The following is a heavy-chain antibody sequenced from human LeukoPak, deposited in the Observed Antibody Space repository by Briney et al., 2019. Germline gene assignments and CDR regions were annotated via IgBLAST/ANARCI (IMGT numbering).Heavy chain of an antibody. CDR1: GFTFSSYG. D-gene: IGHD3-10*01. CDR3: AKDPPLRGVIHYYFDY. Sequence: PGGSLRLSCAASGFTFSSYGMHWVRQAPGKGLEWVAFIRYDGSNKYYADSVKGRFTISRDNSKNTLYLQMNSLRAEDTAVYYCAKDPPLRGVIHYYFDYWGQGTLVTVSS. CDR2: IRYDGSNK. V-gene: IGHV3-30*02. J-gene: IGHJ4*02.